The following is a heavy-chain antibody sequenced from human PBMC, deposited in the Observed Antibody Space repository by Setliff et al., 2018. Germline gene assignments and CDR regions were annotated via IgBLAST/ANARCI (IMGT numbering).Heavy chain of an antibody. CDR2: TIPMFGST. CDR3: AREGVDTRSSTDYRYYMDV. V-gene: IGHV1-69*05. Sequence: SVKVSCKASGGTFSNYDISWVRQAPGQGLEWMGGTIPMFGSTKYAQKFQERVTIIKDESTSTAYMELSSLRTEDTAVYYCAREGVDTRSSTDYRYYMDVWGKGTTVTVSS. J-gene: IGHJ6*03. CDR1: GGTFSNYD. D-gene: IGHD5-18*01.